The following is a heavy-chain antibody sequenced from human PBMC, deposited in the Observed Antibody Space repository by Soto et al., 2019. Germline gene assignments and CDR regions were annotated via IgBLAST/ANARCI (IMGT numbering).Heavy chain of an antibody. CDR3: AGVPDY. CDR1: GGSISSGGYS. Sequence: QLQLQESGSGLVKPSQTLSLTCAASGGSISSGGYSWSWIRQPPGKGLEGIGYIYHSGSIYYNPSLRRRVTISVDRSKNQFSLKLSSVTDAETAGYYCAGVPDYWGQGPLVTVSS. J-gene: IGHJ4*02. CDR2: IYHSGSI. V-gene: IGHV4-30-2*01.